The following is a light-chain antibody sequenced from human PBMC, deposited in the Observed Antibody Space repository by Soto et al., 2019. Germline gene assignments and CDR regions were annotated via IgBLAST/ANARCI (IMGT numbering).Light chain of an antibody. CDR3: QQHSQWEGFS. J-gene: IGKJ3*01. V-gene: IGKV3-11*01. Sequence: EIVLTQSPATLPLSPGESATLSCRASQSVGSSLAWYQQKPGQAPRLLIHDASSRAADIPARFSGSGSGTDFTLTISGLEPEDFVVYYCQQHSQWEGFSFGPGTKVDLK. CDR1: QSVGSS. CDR2: DAS.